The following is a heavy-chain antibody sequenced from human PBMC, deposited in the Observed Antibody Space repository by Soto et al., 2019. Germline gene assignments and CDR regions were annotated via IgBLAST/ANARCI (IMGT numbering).Heavy chain of an antibody. J-gene: IGHJ4*02. V-gene: IGHV3-33*01. Sequence: QVQLVESGGGVVQPGRSLRLSCAASGFSFSRYGMHWVRQAPGKGLEWVAVIWPDGTNKYYADSVKGRFTISRDNSKNTLYLQMNSLRAEDTAVYYCTRDVGGPYDFWSGFPTGEFDYWGQGTLVTVSS. D-gene: IGHD3-3*01. CDR1: GFSFSRYG. CDR3: TRDVGGPYDFWSGFPTGEFDY. CDR2: IWPDGTNK.